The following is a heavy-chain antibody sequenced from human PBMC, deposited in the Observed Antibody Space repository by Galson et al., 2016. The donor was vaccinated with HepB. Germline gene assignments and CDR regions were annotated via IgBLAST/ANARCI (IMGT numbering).Heavy chain of an antibody. V-gene: IGHV1-8*01. CDR2: MNPNSGNT. D-gene: IGHD6-13*01. Sequence: SVKVSCKASGYTFTSYDINWVRQATGQGLEWMGWMNPNSGNTGYAQKFQGRVTMTRNTSISTAYMELSSLRSEDTAVYYCARLHSSSYYGAEGYWGQGTLVTVSS. J-gene: IGHJ4*02. CDR3: ARLHSSSYYGAEGY. CDR1: GYTFTSYD.